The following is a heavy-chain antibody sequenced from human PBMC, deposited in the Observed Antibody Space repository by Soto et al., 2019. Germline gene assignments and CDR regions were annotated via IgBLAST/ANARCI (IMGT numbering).Heavy chain of an antibody. Sequence: GASLRLSCAASGFTFSDHYMDWVRQAPGKGLEWVGRTRNKANSYTTEYAASVKGRFTISRDDSKNSLYLQMNSLKTEDTAVYYCARRDYYDSTTFDYWGQGTLVTVSS. V-gene: IGHV3-72*01. CDR1: GFTFSDHY. CDR2: TRNKANSYTT. J-gene: IGHJ4*02. D-gene: IGHD3-22*01. CDR3: ARRDYYDSTTFDY.